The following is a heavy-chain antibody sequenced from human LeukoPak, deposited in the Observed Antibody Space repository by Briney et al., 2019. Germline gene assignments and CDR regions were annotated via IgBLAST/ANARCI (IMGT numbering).Heavy chain of an antibody. V-gene: IGHV1-8*01. CDR2: MNPNSGNT. J-gene: IGHJ4*02. D-gene: IGHD2-2*01. CDR3: ARGCSSTSCYELYFDY. CDR1: GYTFTSYD. Sequence: GASVKVSCKASGYTFTSYDINWVRQATGQGLEWMGWMNPNSGNTGYAQKFRGRVTMTRNTSISTAYMELSSLRSEDTAVYYCARGCSSTSCYELYFDYWGQGTLVTVSS.